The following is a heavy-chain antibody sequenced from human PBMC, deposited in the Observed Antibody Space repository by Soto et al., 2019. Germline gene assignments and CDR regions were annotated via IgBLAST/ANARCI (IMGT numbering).Heavy chain of an antibody. CDR2: INVGNGNT. D-gene: IGHD3-10*01. V-gene: IGHV1-3*05. CDR3: ARRGDGMDV. J-gene: IGHJ6*02. CDR1: GYTFTNYA. Sequence: QVQLVQSGAEEKKPGASVKVSCKASGYTFTNYAIHWVRQAPGQRLEWMGWINVGNGNTKYSQKFQGSVTFTRDTSASTADMELSSPRSEDTAVYYCARRGDGMDVWGQGTTVNVYS.